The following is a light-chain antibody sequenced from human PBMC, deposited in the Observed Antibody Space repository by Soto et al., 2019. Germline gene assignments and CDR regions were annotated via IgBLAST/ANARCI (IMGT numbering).Light chain of an antibody. Sequence: DIVMTQSPLSLPVTPGEPASISCRSSQSLLHSNGYNYLDWYLQKPGQSPQLLIYLGSNRASGVPDRFSRSGSGTDFTLKISRVEAEDVGVYYCMQPLQSWTFGQGTKVEIK. J-gene: IGKJ1*01. V-gene: IGKV2-28*01. CDR3: MQPLQSWT. CDR1: QSLLHSNGYNY. CDR2: LGS.